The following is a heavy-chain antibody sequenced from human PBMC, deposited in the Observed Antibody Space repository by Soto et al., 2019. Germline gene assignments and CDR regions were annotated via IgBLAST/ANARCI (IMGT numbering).Heavy chain of an antibody. D-gene: IGHD2-2*01. CDR2: ISLIFDTA. CDR1: GGSFSTDA. J-gene: IGHJ4*02. Sequence: QVQLVQSGAELKKPGSSVKISCKTSGGSFSTDAINWVRQAPGQGLEWTGAISLIFDTAIYAQKFQGRVTITADERTSTVYMELSSLRSDDTGVYYCARASLAVPAAILDWVQGTLVTVSS. CDR3: ARASLAVPAAILD. V-gene: IGHV1-69*01.